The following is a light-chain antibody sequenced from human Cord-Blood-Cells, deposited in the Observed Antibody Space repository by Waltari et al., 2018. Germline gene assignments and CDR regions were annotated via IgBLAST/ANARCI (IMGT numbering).Light chain of an antibody. CDR3: QQYGSSPLYT. J-gene: IGKJ2*01. V-gene: IGKV3-20*01. CDR2: GAS. Sequence: EIVLTHSPGTLPLSPGERATLSCRASQSVSSSYLAWYQQKPGQAPRRLIYGASSRATGIPDRFSGSVSGTDFTLTISRLEPEDFAVYYCQQYGSSPLYTFGQGTKLEIK. CDR1: QSVSSSY.